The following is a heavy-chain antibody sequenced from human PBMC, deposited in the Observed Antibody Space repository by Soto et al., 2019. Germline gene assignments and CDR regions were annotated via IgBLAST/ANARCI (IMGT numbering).Heavy chain of an antibody. J-gene: IGHJ1*01. CDR2: FDPEDGET. D-gene: IGHD3-22*01. V-gene: IGHV1-24*01. Sequence: ASVKVSCKVSGYTLTELSMHWVRQAPGKGLEWMGGFDPEDGETIYAQKFQGRVTMTEDTSTDTAYLELSSLRSEDTAVYYCATFPGYYYDSSGQPPAGVRYFQHWGQGTLVTVSS. CDR1: GYTLTELS. CDR3: ATFPGYYYDSSGQPPAGVRYFQH.